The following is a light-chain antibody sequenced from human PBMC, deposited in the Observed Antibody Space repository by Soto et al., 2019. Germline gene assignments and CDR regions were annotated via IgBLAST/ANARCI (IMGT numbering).Light chain of an antibody. CDR3: QQYGNSPQT. Sequence: EIVLTQSPATLSLSPGERATLSCRASQSVSSNYLAWYHHKPGQAPSLLIYGASHRATGIPDRFSGSGSGTDFTLTISRLEPEDCAVYYCQQYGNSPQTFGQGTKVEIK. V-gene: IGKV3-20*01. CDR1: QSVSSNY. CDR2: GAS. J-gene: IGKJ1*01.